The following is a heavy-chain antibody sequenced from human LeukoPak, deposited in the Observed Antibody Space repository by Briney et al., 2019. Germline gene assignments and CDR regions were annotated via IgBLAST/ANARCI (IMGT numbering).Heavy chain of an antibody. CDR3: ARAPSSGYYSWYFDY. CDR2: IYYSGST. D-gene: IGHD3-22*01. Sequence: SETLSLTCTVSGGSISSYYWSWIRQPPGKGLEWIGYIYYSGSTNYNPSLKSRVTISVDTSKNQFSLKLSSVPAADTAVYYCARAPSSGYYSWYFDYWGQGTLVTVSS. V-gene: IGHV4-59*01. J-gene: IGHJ4*02. CDR1: GGSISSYY.